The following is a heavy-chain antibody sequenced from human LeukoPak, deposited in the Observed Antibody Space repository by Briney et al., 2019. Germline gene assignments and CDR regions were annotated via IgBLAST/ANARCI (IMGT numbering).Heavy chain of an antibody. CDR1: GFTFSSYW. CDR3: ARLTTEGCFDR. D-gene: IGHD4-11*01. V-gene: IGHV3-7*01. CDR2: IKQDGSEK. Sequence: GGSLRLSCAASGFTFSSYWMSWVRQAPGKGLEWVANIKQDGSEKYYVDSVKGRFTISRDNAKNSLHLQMNSLRAEDTAVYYCARLTTEGCFDRWGRGTLVTVSS. J-gene: IGHJ2*01.